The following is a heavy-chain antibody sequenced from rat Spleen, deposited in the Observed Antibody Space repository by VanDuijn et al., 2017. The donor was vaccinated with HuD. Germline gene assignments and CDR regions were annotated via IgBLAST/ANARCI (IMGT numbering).Heavy chain of an antibody. D-gene: IGHD4-2*01. J-gene: IGHJ2*01. Sequence: PLQESGPGLVFLSPSLSLSCSVPCYSLPSNFWGWIRPFPGPNMEWMLSLDYSGSTSYTPTLRSRVSITRDTSKNPFFLQLNAVTTEDTATYYCATLGLAYYFDYWGQGVMVTVSS. CDR2: LDYSGST. CDR1: CYSLPSNF. CDR3: ATLGLAYYFDY. V-gene: IGHV3-1*01.